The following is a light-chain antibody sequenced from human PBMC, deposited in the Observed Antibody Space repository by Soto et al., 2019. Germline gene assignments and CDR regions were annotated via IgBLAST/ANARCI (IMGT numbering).Light chain of an antibody. CDR3: SSYTTSNTRQVV. Sequence: LTQPASVPGSPGQSITISCTGTSSDVGGYNYVSWYQQHPGKAPRFVIYDVTNRPSGVSNRFSGSKSGNTASLTISGLQAEDEADYYCSSYTTSNTRQVVFGTGTKVTVL. V-gene: IGLV2-14*01. CDR1: SSDVGGYNY. CDR2: DVT. J-gene: IGLJ1*01.